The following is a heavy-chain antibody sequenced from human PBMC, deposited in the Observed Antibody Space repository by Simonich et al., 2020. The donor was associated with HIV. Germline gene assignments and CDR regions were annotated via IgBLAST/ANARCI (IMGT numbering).Heavy chain of an antibody. CDR3: ATWEVKDYVLTGYTYWYFDL. Sequence: QVQLVQSGAEVKKPGASVKVSCKASGYTFTDYYIHWVRQSPGQGLEWIGWRNPNSGGPSMEQKFQGRVTMTRETSISTAYMELSRLKSDDTAVYYCATWEVKDYVLTGYTYWYFDLWGRGTLVTVSS. V-gene: IGHV1-2*02. J-gene: IGHJ2*01. CDR2: RNPNSGGP. CDR1: GYTFTDYY. D-gene: IGHD3-9*01.